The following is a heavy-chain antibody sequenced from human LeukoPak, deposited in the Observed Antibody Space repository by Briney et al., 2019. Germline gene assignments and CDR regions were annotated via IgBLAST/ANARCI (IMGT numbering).Heavy chain of an antibody. J-gene: IGHJ4*02. V-gene: IGHV3-21*01. CDR3: ARDLGDEYSYVGAYYFDY. CDR2: ISSSSSYI. D-gene: IGHD5-18*01. CDR1: GFTFSSYS. Sequence: GGSLRLSCAASGFTFSSYSMNWVRQAPGKGLEWVSSISSSSSYIYYADSVKGRFTISRDNAKNSLYLQMHSLRAEDTAVYYCARDLGDEYSYVGAYYFDYWGQGTLVTVSS.